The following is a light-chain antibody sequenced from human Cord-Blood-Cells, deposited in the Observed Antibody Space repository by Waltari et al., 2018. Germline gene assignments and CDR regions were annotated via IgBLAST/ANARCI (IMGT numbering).Light chain of an antibody. Sequence: EIVMTQSPATLPVSPGERATLSCRASQSVSSNLAWYQQKPGQAPRLLIYGSSTRATGIPARFSGSASGTEFTLTISSLQSEDFAVYYCQQYNNWPRTFGQGTKVEIK. J-gene: IGKJ1*01. CDR3: QQYNNWPRT. CDR2: GSS. V-gene: IGKV3-15*01. CDR1: QSVSSN.